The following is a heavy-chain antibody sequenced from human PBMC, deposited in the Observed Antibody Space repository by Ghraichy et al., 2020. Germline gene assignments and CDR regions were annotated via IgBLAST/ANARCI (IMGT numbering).Heavy chain of an antibody. V-gene: IGHV3-21*01. CDR1: GFTFSSYT. CDR2: ISSSNYI. CDR3: ARAADYDSIWGSYRLYDWFDP. D-gene: IGHD3-16*02. J-gene: IGHJ5*02. Sequence: GGSLRLSCAASGFTFSSYTMNWVRQAPGKGLEWVSSISSSNYIYYADSVKGRFTISRDNTKNSLYLQMNSLRAEETAVYYCARAADYDSIWGSYRLYDWFDPWGQGTLVTVSS.